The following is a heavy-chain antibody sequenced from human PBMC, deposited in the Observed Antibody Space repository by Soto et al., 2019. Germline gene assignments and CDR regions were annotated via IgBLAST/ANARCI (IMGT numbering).Heavy chain of an antibody. CDR1: GGTFSSYA. J-gene: IGHJ4*02. CDR3: ARAAILLTVTTRGFDY. V-gene: IGHV1-69*12. CDR2: IIPIFGTA. D-gene: IGHD4-17*01. Sequence: QVQLVQSGAEVKKPGSSVKVSCKASGGTFSSYAISWVRQAPGQGLEWMGGIIPIFGTANYAQKFQGRVTIPADEYTRKAHMELSSLRSEDTAVYYGARAAILLTVTTRGFDYWGQGTLVTVSS.